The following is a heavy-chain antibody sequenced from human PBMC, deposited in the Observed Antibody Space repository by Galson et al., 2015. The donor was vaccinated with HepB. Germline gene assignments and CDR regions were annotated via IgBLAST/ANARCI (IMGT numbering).Heavy chain of an antibody. Sequence: SVKVSCKASGYTFGTYDIHWVRQAPGQGLEWMGVINPSGGSTTYTQKLQGRVTMTRDTSTSTVYMELSSLRSEDTAVYYCARLKGDSSGYYYGYWGQGTLVTVSS. CDR3: ARLKGDSSGYYYGY. CDR1: GYTFGTYD. J-gene: IGHJ4*02. D-gene: IGHD3-22*01. V-gene: IGHV1-46*04. CDR2: INPSGGST.